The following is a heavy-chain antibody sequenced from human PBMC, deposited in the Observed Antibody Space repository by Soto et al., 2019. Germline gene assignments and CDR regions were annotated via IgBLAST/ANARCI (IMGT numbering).Heavy chain of an antibody. J-gene: IGHJ4*02. CDR2: ISSSITTV. Sequence: PGGSLRLSCAASGFTLSSYHMSWVRQAPGKGLEWVSYISSSITTVYYADSVKGRFTISRDNAQNSLYLQMNSLRNEDTAVYYCARDRRYAEFSLNYWGQGALVTVSS. V-gene: IGHV3-48*02. D-gene: IGHD3-10*01. CDR3: ARDRRYAEFSLNY. CDR1: GFTLSSYH.